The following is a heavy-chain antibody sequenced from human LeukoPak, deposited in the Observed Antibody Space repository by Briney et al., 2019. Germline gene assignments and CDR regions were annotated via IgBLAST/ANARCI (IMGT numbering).Heavy chain of an antibody. Sequence: SVKVSCKASGGTFSSYTISWVRQAPGQGLEWMGRITPILGIANYAQKFQGRVTITADKSTSTAYMELSSLRSEDTAVYYCASESGSYNDAFDIWGQGTMVTVSS. CDR3: ASESGSYNDAFDI. CDR1: GGTFSSYT. J-gene: IGHJ3*02. CDR2: ITPILGIA. V-gene: IGHV1-69*02. D-gene: IGHD1-26*01.